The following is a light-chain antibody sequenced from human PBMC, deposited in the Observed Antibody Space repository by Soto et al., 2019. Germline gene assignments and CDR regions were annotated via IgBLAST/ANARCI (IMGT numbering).Light chain of an antibody. V-gene: IGKV3-11*01. CDR2: DAS. CDR1: QSVNTY. J-gene: IGKJ4*01. CDR3: QQRSNWPLT. Sequence: EIVLTQSPATLSLSPGERATLSCRASQSVNTYLAWYQQRPGQAPRLLMYDASNRATGIPARFSGRGSGTDFPLTLDSLEAEDFAVYYCQQRSNWPLTFGGGTKVEIK.